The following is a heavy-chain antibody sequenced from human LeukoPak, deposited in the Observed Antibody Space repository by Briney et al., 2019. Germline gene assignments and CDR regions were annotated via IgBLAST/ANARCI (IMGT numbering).Heavy chain of an antibody. D-gene: IGHD1-26*01. CDR1: GFTSSSCG. CDR2: IWYDGSNK. Sequence: GGSLRLSCAASGFTSSSCGMHWVRQAPGKGLEWVAVIWYDGSNKYYADSVKGRFTISRDNSKNTLYLQMNSLRAEDTAVYYCARGGSYQRYFDLWGRGTLVTVSS. V-gene: IGHV3-33*01. J-gene: IGHJ2*01. CDR3: ARGGSYQRYFDL.